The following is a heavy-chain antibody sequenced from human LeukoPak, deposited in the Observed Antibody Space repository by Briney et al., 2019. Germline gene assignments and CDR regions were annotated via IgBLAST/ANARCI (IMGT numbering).Heavy chain of an antibody. V-gene: IGHV3-23*01. CDR1: GFTFSSYA. J-gene: IGHJ3*02. D-gene: IGHD2-21*01. Sequence: GGSLRLSCAASGFTFSSYAMSWVRQAPGKGLEWVSAISGSGGSTYYADSVKGRFTISRDNSKNTLYLQMNSLRAEDTAVYYCALYCGGDCSSAAFDIWGQGTMATVSS. CDR3: ALYCGGDCSSAAFDI. CDR2: ISGSGGST.